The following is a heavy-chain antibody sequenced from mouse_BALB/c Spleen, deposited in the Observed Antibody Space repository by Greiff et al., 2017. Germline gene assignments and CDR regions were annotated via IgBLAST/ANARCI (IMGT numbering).Heavy chain of an antibody. J-gene: IGHJ3*01. CDR1: GFTFSSFG. Sequence: EVQVVESGGGLVQPGGSRKLSCAASGFTFSSFGMHWVRQAPEKGLEWVAYISSGSSTIYYADTVKGRFTISRDNPKNTLFLQMTSLRSEDTAMYYCARSGGNYRWFAYWGQGTLVTVSA. CDR2: ISSGSSTI. CDR3: ARSGGNYRWFAY. V-gene: IGHV5-17*02. D-gene: IGHD2-1*01.